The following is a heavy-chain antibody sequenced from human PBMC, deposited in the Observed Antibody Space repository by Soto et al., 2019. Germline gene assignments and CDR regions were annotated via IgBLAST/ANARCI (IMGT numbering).Heavy chain of an antibody. D-gene: IGHD2-21*01. CDR3: ARDIASYAYGEGY. CDR1: VGSINSYW. CDR2: VYSSGTT. J-gene: IGHJ4*02. Sequence: SESLSLTCTVSVGSINSYWWSWIRQPAGKGLEWIGRVYSSGTTDYNPSLNSRATMSVETSKNQFSLKLSSVTAADTAVYYCARDIASYAYGEGYWGQGIQVTVSS. V-gene: IGHV4-4*07.